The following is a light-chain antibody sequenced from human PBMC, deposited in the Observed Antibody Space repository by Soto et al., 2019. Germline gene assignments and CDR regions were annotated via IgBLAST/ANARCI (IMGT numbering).Light chain of an antibody. CDR2: WAS. CDR3: QQYYNKVT. V-gene: IGKV4-1*01. Sequence: DIVLTQSPDSLAVSLGERATINCKSSQSVLYSSNNNNYLAWYQQKLGQPPKLLIYWASTRESGVPDRFSGSGSGTDFTLTISSLQAEDVAVYYCQQYYNKVTFGQGTRLEI. J-gene: IGKJ5*01. CDR1: QSVLYSSNNNNY.